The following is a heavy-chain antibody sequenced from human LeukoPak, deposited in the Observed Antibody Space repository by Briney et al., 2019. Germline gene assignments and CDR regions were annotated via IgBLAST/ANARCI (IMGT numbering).Heavy chain of an antibody. Sequence: ASVKVSCKTSGYSFSGKYLHWLRQAPGHGLEYMGGIEPKSCVTVYAPNFRGRVTVTSDSSVSTGYLELRELRYDDTAVYYCASENYYDGSGFSKAFDYWGQGTLVTVSS. CDR3: ASENYYDGSGFSKAFDY. V-gene: IGHV1-2*02. CDR1: GYSFSGKY. CDR2: IEPKSCVT. D-gene: IGHD3-22*01. J-gene: IGHJ4*02.